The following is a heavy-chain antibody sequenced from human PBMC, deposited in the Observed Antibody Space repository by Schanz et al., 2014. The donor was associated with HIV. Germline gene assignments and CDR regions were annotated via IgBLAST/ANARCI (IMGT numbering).Heavy chain of an antibody. CDR3: ARAKWPPRSRHFDF. J-gene: IGHJ4*02. Sequence: QVQLQQWGAGLLKSSETLWITCAVYGRGGTYFYWTWIRQSPGKGLDWMAEGNHSGDTNYNPSLKSRATISVDTPKNQFSLKLDSVTAADTAVYYCARAKWPPRSRHFDFWGQGNLVTVSS. CDR2: GNHSGDT. V-gene: IGHV4-34*02. D-gene: IGHD6-13*01. CDR1: GRGGTYFY.